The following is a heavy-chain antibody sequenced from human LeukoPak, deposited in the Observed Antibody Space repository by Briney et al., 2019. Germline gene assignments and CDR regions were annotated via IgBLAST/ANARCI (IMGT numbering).Heavy chain of an antibody. D-gene: IGHD1-26*01. CDR2: INAGNGNT. Sequence: ASVKVSCKASGYTFTSYAMHWVRQAPGQRLEWMGWINAGNGNTRYSQEFQGRVTITRDTSASTAYMELSSLRSEDMAVYYCARTLMGATPLLFDYWGQGTLVTVSS. CDR3: ARTLMGATPLLFDY. V-gene: IGHV1-3*03. J-gene: IGHJ4*02. CDR1: GYTFTSYA.